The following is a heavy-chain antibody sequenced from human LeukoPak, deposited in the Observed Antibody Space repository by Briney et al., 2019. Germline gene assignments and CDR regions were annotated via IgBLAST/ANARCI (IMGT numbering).Heavy chain of an antibody. V-gene: IGHV4-30-2*01. D-gene: IGHD3-9*01. CDR1: HGSIRSGVFS. Sequence: SETLSLTCAVSHGSIRSGVFSWSWIRQPPGKGLEWIGYIYHSGSTYYNPSLESRVTMSLDRSKNQFSLKLSSVTAADTAVYYWARAKTTVYKTQDSLDIWGQGEMVAVSS. CDR2: IYHSGST. J-gene: IGHJ3*02. CDR3: ARAKTTVYKTQDSLDI.